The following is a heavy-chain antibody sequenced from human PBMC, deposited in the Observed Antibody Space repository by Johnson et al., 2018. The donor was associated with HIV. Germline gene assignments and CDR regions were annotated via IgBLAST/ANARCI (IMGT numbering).Heavy chain of an antibody. Sequence: QVQVVESGGGVVQPGRSLRLSCAASGFTFSSYAMHWVRQAPGKGLEWVAVIWYDGSNKYYADSVKGRFTISRDNSKNTLYLQMNSLRAEDTAVYYCAKAWEMALGAFDIWGQGTMVTVSS. J-gene: IGHJ3*02. V-gene: IGHV3-33*06. CDR2: IWYDGSNK. CDR3: AKAWEMALGAFDI. D-gene: IGHD5-24*01. CDR1: GFTFSSYA.